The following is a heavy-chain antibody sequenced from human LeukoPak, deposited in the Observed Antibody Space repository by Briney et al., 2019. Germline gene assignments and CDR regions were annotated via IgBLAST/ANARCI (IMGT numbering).Heavy chain of an antibody. Sequence: PSETLSLTCTVSGGSISNYYWNWIRQPPGKGPEWIGYIYSSGSTNYNPSLKSRVTISVDTSKNQFSLMVSSVTAADTALYYCARGVPTATARWFDPWGQGTLVTVSS. CDR2: IYSSGST. J-gene: IGHJ5*02. V-gene: IGHV4-59*01. CDR1: GGSISNYY. CDR3: ARGVPTATARWFDP. D-gene: IGHD2-21*02.